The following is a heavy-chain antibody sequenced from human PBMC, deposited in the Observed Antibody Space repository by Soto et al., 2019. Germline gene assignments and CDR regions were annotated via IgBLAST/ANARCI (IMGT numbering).Heavy chain of an antibody. CDR3: ARPFRYRNYVDY. CDR1: GFTFSSYS. Sequence: EVHLVESGGGLVKPGGSLRVSCAASGFTFSSYSMNWVRQAPGKGLEWVSSISSSSSYIYYADSVKGRFTICSDNAKNSLYLQMNSLRAEDTAVYYCARPFRYRNYVDYWGQGTLVTVSS. V-gene: IGHV3-21*01. J-gene: IGHJ4*02. CDR2: ISSSSSYI. D-gene: IGHD5-18*01.